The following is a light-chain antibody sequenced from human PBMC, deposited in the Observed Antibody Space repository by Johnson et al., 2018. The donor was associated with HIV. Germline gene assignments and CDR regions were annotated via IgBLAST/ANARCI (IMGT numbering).Light chain of an antibody. Sequence: QSVLTQPPSASGTPGQRVTISCSGSSSNIGSNTVNWYQQLPGTAPKLLIYRNNQRPSGVPDRFSGPKSGTSASLAISGLQAADETDYYCAVWDDSLRVVFGTGTKVTVL. V-gene: IGLV1-44*01. CDR1: SSNIGSNT. CDR3: AVWDDSLRVV. CDR2: RNN. J-gene: IGLJ1*01.